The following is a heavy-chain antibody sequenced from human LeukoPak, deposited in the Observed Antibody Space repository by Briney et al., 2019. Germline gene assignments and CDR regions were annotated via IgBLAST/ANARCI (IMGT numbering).Heavy chain of an antibody. CDR3: ARDPVGDYDFDY. CDR1: GYTFSRYG. V-gene: IGHV1-18*01. CDR2: ISAYNGNT. Sequence: GASVKVSCKASGYTFSRYGISWVRQAPGQGLEWMGWISAYNGNTNYAQKLQGRVTMTTDTSTSTAYMELRSLRSDDTAVYYCARDPVGDYDFDYWGQGTLVTVSS. D-gene: IGHD4-17*01. J-gene: IGHJ4*02.